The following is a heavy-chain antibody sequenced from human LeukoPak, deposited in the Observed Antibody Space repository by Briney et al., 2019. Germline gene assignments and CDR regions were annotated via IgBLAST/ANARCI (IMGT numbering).Heavy chain of an antibody. D-gene: IGHD7-27*01. Sequence: PGGSLRLSFAASGFTVSSNYMSWVRQAPGKGLEWVSVIYSGAYYADSVKGRFTISRDNSKNTLFLQMSSLRTEDTAVYYCTGGVPGVFWGQGTLVTVSS. CDR2: IYSGA. J-gene: IGHJ4*02. CDR1: GFTVSSNY. V-gene: IGHV3-53*01. CDR3: TGGVPGVF.